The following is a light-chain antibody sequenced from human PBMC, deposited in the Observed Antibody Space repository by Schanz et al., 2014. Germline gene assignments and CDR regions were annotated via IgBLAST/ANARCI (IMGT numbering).Light chain of an antibody. Sequence: EVVLTQSPGTLSLSPGERATLSCRASQTVSSNSLAWYQQKPGQTPRLLIYGASSRATGIPDRFSGSGSGTDFTLTISRLEPEDFAVYFCHQYDNSPWTFGQGTKVEV. V-gene: IGKV3-20*01. CDR2: GAS. CDR1: QTVSSNS. J-gene: IGKJ1*01. CDR3: HQYDNSPWT.